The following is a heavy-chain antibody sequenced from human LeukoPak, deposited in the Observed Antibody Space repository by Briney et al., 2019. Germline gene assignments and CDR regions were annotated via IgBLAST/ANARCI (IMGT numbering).Heavy chain of an antibody. Sequence: PSETLSLTCTVSGGSISPHYWSWIRQPTGKGLEYVGYIYYTGGTNYNPSLRSRATVSVDASKNQFSLKLSSVTATDTAVYYCARLGFCRGDNCLDDYWGQGTLVTVSS. D-gene: IGHD2-15*01. V-gene: IGHV4-59*08. J-gene: IGHJ4*02. CDR3: ARLGFCRGDNCLDDY. CDR2: IYYTGGT. CDR1: GGSISPHY.